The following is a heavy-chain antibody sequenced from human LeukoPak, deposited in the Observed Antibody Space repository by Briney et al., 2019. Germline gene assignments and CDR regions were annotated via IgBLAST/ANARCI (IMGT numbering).Heavy chain of an antibody. V-gene: IGHV4-59*01. J-gene: IGHJ4*02. D-gene: IGHD5-18*01. CDR1: GGSISSYY. CDR2: IYYSGST. Sequence: SETLSLTCTVSGGSISSYYWSWIRQPPGKGLEWIGYIYYSGSTNYNPSLKSRVTISVDTSKNQFSLKLSSVTAADTAVYYCASSDTAMDYFDYWGQGTLVTVSS. CDR3: ASSDTAMDYFDY.